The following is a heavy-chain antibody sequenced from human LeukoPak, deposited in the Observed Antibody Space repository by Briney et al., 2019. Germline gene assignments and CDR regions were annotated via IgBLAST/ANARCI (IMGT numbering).Heavy chain of an antibody. CDR3: ARDLGNTGWYTFDY. J-gene: IGHJ4*02. V-gene: IGHV6-1*01. Sequence: SQTLSLTCDISGDSVSSNNGAWNWIRQSPSRGLEWLGRTYYRSKWYKDYAGSLNGLITISPDTSKNQFFLHLNSVTPEETAVYYCARDLGNTGWYTFDYWGQGILVTVSS. D-gene: IGHD6-19*01. CDR1: GDSVSSNNGA. CDR2: TYYRSKWYK.